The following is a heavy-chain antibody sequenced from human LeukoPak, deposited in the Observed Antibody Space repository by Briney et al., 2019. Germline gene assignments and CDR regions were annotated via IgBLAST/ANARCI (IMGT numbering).Heavy chain of an antibody. Sequence: SETLSLTCTVSGGSISSYYWSWIRQPPGKGLEWIGYIYYSGSTNSNPSLKSRVTISVDTSKNQFSLKLSSVTAADTAVYYCARGGWFGESPNWFDPWGQGTLVTVSS. CDR2: IYYSGST. D-gene: IGHD3-10*01. CDR1: GGSISSYY. J-gene: IGHJ5*02. CDR3: ARGGWFGESPNWFDP. V-gene: IGHV4-59*01.